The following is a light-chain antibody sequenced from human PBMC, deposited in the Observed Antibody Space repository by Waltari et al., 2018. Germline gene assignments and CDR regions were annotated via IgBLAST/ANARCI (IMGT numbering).Light chain of an antibody. CDR1: QSVLYSTDNKNY. V-gene: IGKV4-1*01. J-gene: IGKJ1*01. CDR2: WAS. CDR3: QQYSSFST. Sequence: DIVMTQSPDSLAVSLGERATINCKSSQSVLYSTDNKNYLAWYQQKPGQPPKLLIYWASTRESGVPDRFSGSGSGTDFTLTISSLQPDDFATYYCQQYSSFSTFGLGTKV.